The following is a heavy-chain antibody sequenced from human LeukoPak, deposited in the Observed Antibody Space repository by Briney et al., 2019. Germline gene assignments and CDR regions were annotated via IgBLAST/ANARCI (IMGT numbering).Heavy chain of an antibody. Sequence: GASVTVSFKVSGYTLTELSMHWVRQAPGKGLEWMGGFDPEDGETIYAQKFQGRVTMTEDTSTDTAYMELSSLRSEDTAVYYCATDCSGGSCYYGMDVRGQGTTVTVSS. CDR1: GYTLTELS. CDR3: ATDCSGGSCYYGMDV. J-gene: IGHJ6*02. D-gene: IGHD2-15*01. CDR2: FDPEDGET. V-gene: IGHV1-24*01.